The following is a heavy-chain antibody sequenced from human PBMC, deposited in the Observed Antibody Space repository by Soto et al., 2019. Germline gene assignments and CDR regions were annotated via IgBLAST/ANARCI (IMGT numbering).Heavy chain of an antibody. CDR3: ARYSRHYYDSSGYYSVGWYFDY. V-gene: IGHV3-21*01. D-gene: IGHD3-22*01. CDR2: ISSSRSYI. CDR1: GFTFNRHP. J-gene: IGHJ4*02. Sequence: GGSLRLSCEASGFTFNRHPLHWVRQAQGKGLEKVSSISSSRSYIYYADSVKSRFTISRDNAKNSLYLQMNSLRAEDTGVYYCARYSRHYYDSSGYYSVGWYFDYWGQGTLVTVSS.